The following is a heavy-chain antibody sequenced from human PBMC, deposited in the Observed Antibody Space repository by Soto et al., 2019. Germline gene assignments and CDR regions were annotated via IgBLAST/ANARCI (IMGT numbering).Heavy chain of an antibody. Sequence: EVQLVESGGGLVQPGGSLRLSCAASGFTFSSYDMHWVRQPTEKGLEWVSAIGTAGDTYYPGSVKGRFTISRENAKHYLYLQMNSLRAGETAVYYCARSPTGGYHYYYGIDVWGQGTTVTVSS. V-gene: IGHV3-13*04. CDR3: ARSPTGGYHYYYGIDV. D-gene: IGHD3-22*01. CDR2: IGTAGDT. CDR1: GFTFSSYD. J-gene: IGHJ6*02.